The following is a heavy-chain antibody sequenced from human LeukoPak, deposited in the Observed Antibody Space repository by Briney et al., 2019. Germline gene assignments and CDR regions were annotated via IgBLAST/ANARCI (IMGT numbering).Heavy chain of an antibody. CDR1: GYTFASYG. Sequence: ASVKVSCKASGYTFASYGISWVRQAPGQGLEWMGWISAYNGNTNYAQKLQGRVTMTTDTSTSTAYMELRSLRSDDTAVYYCARDGSFRCSSTSCYSGYYYYGMDVWGQGTTVTVS. CDR2: ISAYNGNT. D-gene: IGHD2-2*01. J-gene: IGHJ6*02. CDR3: ARDGSFRCSSTSCYSGYYYYGMDV. V-gene: IGHV1-18*01.